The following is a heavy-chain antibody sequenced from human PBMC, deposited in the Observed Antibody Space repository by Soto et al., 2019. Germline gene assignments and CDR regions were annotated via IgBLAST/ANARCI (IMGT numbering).Heavy chain of an antibody. J-gene: IGHJ4*02. CDR1: GGSISISSHY. Sequence: PSETLSLTCTVSGGSISISSHYWGWLRQPPGMGLEWIASIYYSGSTYYNPSLKSRVTISVDTSKNQFSLKLSSVTAADTAVYYCASAAPFNYGGNSGFDFWGQGTLVTV. V-gene: IGHV4-39*01. CDR2: IYYSGST. D-gene: IGHD4-17*01. CDR3: ASAAPFNYGGNSGFDF.